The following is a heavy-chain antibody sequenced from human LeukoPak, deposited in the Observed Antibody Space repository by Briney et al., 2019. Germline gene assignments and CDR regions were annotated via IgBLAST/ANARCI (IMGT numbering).Heavy chain of an antibody. V-gene: IGHV3-7*01. Sequence: GGSLRLSCVASGFTFNNYWMSWVRQAPGKGLEWVANIKHDEIEKYYVDSVKGRFTISRDNAKNSLFLQMNSLRVEDTAIYYCTRVPYGDYWSFDYWGQGTLVTVSS. CDR3: TRVPYGDYWSFDY. D-gene: IGHD4-17*01. J-gene: IGHJ4*02. CDR1: GFTFNNYW. CDR2: IKHDEIEK.